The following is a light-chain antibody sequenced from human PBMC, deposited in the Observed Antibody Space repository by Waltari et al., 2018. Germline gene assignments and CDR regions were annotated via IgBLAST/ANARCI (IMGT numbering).Light chain of an antibody. Sequence: DIVMTQSPDSLAVSLGERATINCKSSQSVLYSSNNKNYLSWYQQKPGQPPKLLISGASTRESGVPDRFSGSGSGTDFTLTISSLQAEDVAVYYCLQYYTTPYTFGQGIKLEI. V-gene: IGKV4-1*01. CDR2: GAS. J-gene: IGKJ2*01. CDR3: LQYYTTPYT. CDR1: QSVLYSSNNKNY.